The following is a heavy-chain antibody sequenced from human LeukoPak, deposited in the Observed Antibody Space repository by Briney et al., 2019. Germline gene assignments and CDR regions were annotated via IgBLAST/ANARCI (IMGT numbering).Heavy chain of an antibody. CDR2: ISSNGGST. Sequence: GGSLRLSCAASGFTFSRYAMHWVRQAPGKGLEYVSGISSNGGSTYYANSVKGRFTISRDNSKNTLYLQMGSLRAEDMAEYYCARVYDYVWGAYFDYWGQGTLVTVSS. J-gene: IGHJ4*02. CDR1: GFTFSRYA. D-gene: IGHD3-16*01. V-gene: IGHV3-64*01. CDR3: ARVYDYVWGAYFDY.